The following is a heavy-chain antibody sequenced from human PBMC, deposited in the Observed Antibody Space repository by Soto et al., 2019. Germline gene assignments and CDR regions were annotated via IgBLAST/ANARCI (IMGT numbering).Heavy chain of an antibody. J-gene: IGHJ5*02. D-gene: IGHD3-10*01. V-gene: IGHV4-59*01. CDR3: VGMVRGVSWFDP. CDR1: GGSISSYY. Sequence: QVQLQESGPGLVKPSETLSLTCTVSGGSISSYYWSWIRQPPGKGLEWIGYIYYSGSTNYNPSLKSRVTISVDTSKNQFSLKLSSVTAADTAVYYCVGMVRGVSWFDPWGQGTLVTVSS. CDR2: IYYSGST.